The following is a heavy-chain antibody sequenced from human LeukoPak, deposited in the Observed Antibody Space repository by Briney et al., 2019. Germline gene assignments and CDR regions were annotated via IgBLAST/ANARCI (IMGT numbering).Heavy chain of an antibody. J-gene: IGHJ5*02. Sequence: ASVKVSCKASGYTFTSYYMHWVRQAAGQGLEWMGIINPSGGSTNYAQKFQGRVTMTRDTSASTVYMELSSLRSEDTAVYYCARDLSGYSGNDAWGQGTLVTVSS. CDR3: ARDLSGYSGNDA. CDR2: INPSGGST. D-gene: IGHD5-12*01. CDR1: GYTFTSYY. V-gene: IGHV1-46*01.